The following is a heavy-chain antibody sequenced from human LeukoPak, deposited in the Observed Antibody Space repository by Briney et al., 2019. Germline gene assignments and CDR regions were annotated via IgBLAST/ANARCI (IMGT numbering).Heavy chain of an antibody. CDR2: IKQYGSEK. CDR1: GFTFSDYW. V-gene: IGHV3-7*01. Sequence: GGSLRLSCAASGFTFSDYWMSWVRQAPGKGLEWVANIKQYGSEKYYVDSVKGRFTISRDNAKSSLYLQMNSLRAEDTALYYCASALPADHFDYWGQGILVTVSS. J-gene: IGHJ4*02. CDR3: ASALPADHFDY.